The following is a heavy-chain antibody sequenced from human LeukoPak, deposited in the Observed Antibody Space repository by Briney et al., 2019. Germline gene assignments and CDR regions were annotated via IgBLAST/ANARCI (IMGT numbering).Heavy chain of an antibody. CDR3: ARDRLAAAGTQGWFDP. CDR2: ISSSSSYI. V-gene: IGHV3-21*01. CDR1: GFTFSSYS. J-gene: IGHJ5*02. D-gene: IGHD6-13*01. Sequence: PGGSLRLSCAASGFTFSSYSMNWVRQAPGKGLEWVTSISSSSSYIYYADSVKGRFTISRDNAKNSLYLQMNSLRAEDTAVYYCARDRLAAAGTQGWFDPWGQATLVTVSS.